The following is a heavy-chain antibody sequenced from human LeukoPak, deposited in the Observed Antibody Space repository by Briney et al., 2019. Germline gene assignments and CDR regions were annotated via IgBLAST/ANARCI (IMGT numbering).Heavy chain of an antibody. CDR2: VPYDGSNK. CDR1: GFTFSSYA. J-gene: IGHJ6*02. D-gene: IGHD5-24*01. V-gene: IGHV3-30-3*01. CDR3: ARDLGVLENYYYGMDV. Sequence: GGSLRLSCAASGFTFSSYAMHWVRQAPGKGLEWVAVVPYDGSNKYYADSVKGRFTISRDNSKNTLYLQMNSLRAEDTAVYYCARDLGVLENYYYGMDVWGQGTTVTVSS.